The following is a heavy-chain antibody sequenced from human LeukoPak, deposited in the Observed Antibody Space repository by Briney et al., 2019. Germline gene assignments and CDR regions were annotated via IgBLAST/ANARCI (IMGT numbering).Heavy chain of an antibody. Sequence: ASVKVSCKASGYRFASYGIAWVRQAPGQGLEWVGWSSAYNGNAEYAEKVQGRVTMNTDTSTDTVYMELRSLTSDDTAVYYCAKGAGWLSYFDSWGQGTQVTVSS. CDR3: AKGAGWLSYFDS. J-gene: IGHJ4*02. D-gene: IGHD3-9*01. V-gene: IGHV1-18*01. CDR1: GYRFASYG. CDR2: SSAYNGNA.